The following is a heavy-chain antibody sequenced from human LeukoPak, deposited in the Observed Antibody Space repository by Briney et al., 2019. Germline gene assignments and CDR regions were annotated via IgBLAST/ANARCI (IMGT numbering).Heavy chain of an antibody. D-gene: IGHD5-12*01. CDR1: EFTFSDHA. J-gene: IGHJ4*02. Sequence: GGSLRLSCAASEFTFSDHALTWVRQAPGKGLEWVSSISSTSSYIYYGDSVRGRFTISRDNAKNSLYLQMNSLRVEDTAVYYCTSIRGFSAYNPRYWGQGTLVTVSS. V-gene: IGHV3-21*01. CDR3: TSIRGFSAYNPRY. CDR2: ISSTSSYI.